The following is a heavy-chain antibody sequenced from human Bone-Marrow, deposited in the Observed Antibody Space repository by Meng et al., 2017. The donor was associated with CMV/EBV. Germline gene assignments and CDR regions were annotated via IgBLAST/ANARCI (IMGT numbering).Heavy chain of an antibody. D-gene: IGHD3-3*01. V-gene: IGHV1-2*02. CDR1: GYTFTAYY. CDR2: INPNSGGT. CDR3: ATSDPLRYDFWSGYLYYYYGMAV. Sequence: ASVKVSCKAYGYTFTAYYMHWVRQAPGQGLEWMGWINPNSGGTKYAQKFQGRVTVTRDTSISTAYMELRRLRSEDTAVYYCATSDPLRYDFWSGYLYYYYGMAVWGQGTTVTCSS. J-gene: IGHJ6*01.